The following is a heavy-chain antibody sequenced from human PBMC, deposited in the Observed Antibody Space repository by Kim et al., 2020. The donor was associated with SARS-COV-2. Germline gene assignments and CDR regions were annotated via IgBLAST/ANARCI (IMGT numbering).Heavy chain of an antibody. V-gene: IGHV4-34*01. Sequence: SETLSLTCAVYGGSFSGYYWSWIRQPPGKGLEWIGEINHSGSTNYNPSLKSRVTISVDTSKNQFSLKLSSVTAADTAVYYCARGRGWYMGVSYFDYWGQG. CDR2: INHSGST. J-gene: IGHJ4*02. CDR1: GGSFSGYY. CDR3: ARGRGWYMGVSYFDY. D-gene: IGHD6-19*01.